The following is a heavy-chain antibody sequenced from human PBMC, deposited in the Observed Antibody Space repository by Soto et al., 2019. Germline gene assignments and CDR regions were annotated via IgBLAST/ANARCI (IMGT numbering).Heavy chain of an antibody. CDR3: ARRTTTVVRFDY. V-gene: IGHV4-39*01. Sequence: ETLSLTCSVSGVSISSSDYYWGWIRQPPGKGLEWIGTIYYSGTTFYNPSLKSRVTISVDMSKNQFSLKLSSVTAADTAVYYCARRTTTVVRFDYWGRGALVTVSS. D-gene: IGHD4-17*01. J-gene: IGHJ4*02. CDR1: GVSISSSDYY. CDR2: IYYSGTT.